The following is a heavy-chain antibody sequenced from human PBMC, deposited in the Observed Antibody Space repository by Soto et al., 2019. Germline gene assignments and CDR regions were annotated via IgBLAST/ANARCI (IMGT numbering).Heavy chain of an antibody. CDR2: ISYDGSNK. CDR3: AKSADVVVTAPEFDF. CDR1: GFTFSSYG. J-gene: IGHJ4*02. Sequence: PGGSLRLSCAASGFTFSSYGMHWVRQAPGKGLEWVAVISYDGSNKYYADSVKGRFTISRDNSKNTLYLQMNGLRAEDTAVYYCAKSADVVVTAPEFDFWGQGTLVTVSS. D-gene: IGHD2-21*02. V-gene: IGHV3-30*18.